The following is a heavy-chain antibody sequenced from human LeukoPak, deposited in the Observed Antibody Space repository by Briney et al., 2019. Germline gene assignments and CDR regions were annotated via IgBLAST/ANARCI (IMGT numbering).Heavy chain of an antibody. Sequence: PGGSLRLSCAASGFTFSSYAMSWVRQAPGKGLEWVSSISSSSSYIYYADSVKGRFTISRDNAKNSLYLQMNSLRAEDTAVYYCARDGLAVAGTSDYWGQGTLVTVSS. V-gene: IGHV3-21*01. D-gene: IGHD6-19*01. CDR2: ISSSSSYI. J-gene: IGHJ4*02. CDR1: GFTFSSYA. CDR3: ARDGLAVAGTSDY.